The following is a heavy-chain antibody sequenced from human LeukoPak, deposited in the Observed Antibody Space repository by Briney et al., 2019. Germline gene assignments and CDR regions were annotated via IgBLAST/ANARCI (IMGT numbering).Heavy chain of an antibody. V-gene: IGHV1-58*02. CDR3: AAVGVGATRVGDY. J-gene: IGHJ4*02. CDR1: GFTFTSSA. CDR2: IVVGSGNT. Sequence: SVKVSCKASGFTFTSSAMQRVRQARGQRLEWIGWIVVGSGNTNYAQKFQERVTITRDMSTSTAYMELSSLRSEDTAVYYCAAVGVGATRVGDYWGQGTLVTVSS. D-gene: IGHD1-26*01.